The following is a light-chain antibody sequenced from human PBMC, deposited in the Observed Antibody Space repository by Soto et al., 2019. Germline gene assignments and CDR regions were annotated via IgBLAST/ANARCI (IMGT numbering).Light chain of an antibody. CDR1: QTIRSNY. CDR2: GAS. CDR3: QQYCSSPWT. V-gene: IGKV3-20*01. Sequence: ETVLTQSPGTLSLSPGERATLSCRASQTIRSNYLTWYRQTPGQAPRLLIYGASNRANGIADRFSGSGSGTDFTLINTSLEPEDFALYYGQQYCSSPWTFGQGTKVEIK. J-gene: IGKJ1*01.